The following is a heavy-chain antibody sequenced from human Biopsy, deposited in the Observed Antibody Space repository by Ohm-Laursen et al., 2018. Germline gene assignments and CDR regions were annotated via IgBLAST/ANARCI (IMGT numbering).Heavy chain of an antibody. CDR1: GVSISSDY. Sequence: SDTLSLTCTVSGVSISSDYWSWIRQSPGKGLEWIGYISNRGSTNYNPSLRGRVTISVDTSKNQFSLKLSSVTAADTAVFFCARLYRLDDYWNDDPPDAFDVWGRGTRVTVSS. J-gene: IGHJ3*01. CDR3: ARLYRLDDYWNDDPPDAFDV. CDR2: ISNRGST. V-gene: IGHV4-59*07. D-gene: IGHD3-3*01.